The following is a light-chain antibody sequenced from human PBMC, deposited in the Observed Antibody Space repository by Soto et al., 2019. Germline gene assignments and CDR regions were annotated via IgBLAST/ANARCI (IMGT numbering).Light chain of an antibody. V-gene: IGLV1-40*01. CDR2: GNS. CDR1: SSNIGAGYD. Sequence: QPVLTQPPSVSGAPGQRVTIFCTGSSSNIGAGYDLHWYQQLPGTAPKLLIYGNSNRPSGVPDRFSASKSGTSASLAITGLQAEDEADYYCQSYDSSLSGYVFGTGTKVTVL. CDR3: QSYDSSLSGYV. J-gene: IGLJ1*01.